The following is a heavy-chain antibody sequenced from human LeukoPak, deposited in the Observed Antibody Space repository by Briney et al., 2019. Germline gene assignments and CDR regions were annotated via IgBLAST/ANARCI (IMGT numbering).Heavy chain of an antibody. V-gene: IGHV3-23*01. CDR1: GFTFSSYA. CDR3: AKDFPLVTTSKSYDWSDP. Sequence: GGSLRLSCAASGFTFSSYAMSWVRQAPGKGLEWVSAISGSGGSTYYADSVKGRFTISRDNSKNTLYLQMNSLRAEDTAVYYCAKDFPLVTTSKSYDWSDPWGQGTLVTVSS. CDR2: ISGSGGST. J-gene: IGHJ5*02. D-gene: IGHD4-17*01.